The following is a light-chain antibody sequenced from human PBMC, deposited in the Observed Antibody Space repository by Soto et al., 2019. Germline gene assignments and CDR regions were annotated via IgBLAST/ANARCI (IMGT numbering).Light chain of an antibody. CDR3: SSFADTDKIV. CDR2: EVT. Sequence: QSALTQPPSASGSRGQSVTISCTGTNNDIAIFNYVSWYQQYPGKAPKLLIYEVTKRPSGVPARFSGSKSGNTASLTVSGLRAEDEAHYFCSSFADTDKIVFGGGT. CDR1: NNDIAIFNY. V-gene: IGLV2-8*01. J-gene: IGLJ2*01.